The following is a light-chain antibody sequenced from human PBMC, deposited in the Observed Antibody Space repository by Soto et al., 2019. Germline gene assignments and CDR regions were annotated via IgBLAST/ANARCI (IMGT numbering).Light chain of an antibody. CDR2: EGT. V-gene: IGLV2-23*03. CDR3: CSYAGSHTFF. Sequence: QSALTQPASVSGPPGQSITISCTGTSSDVGSYNLVSWYQHQPGRAPKLIIFEGTKRPSGVSNRFSGSKSGNTASLTVSRLQPADEADYYCCSYAGSHTFFFGGGTKLTVL. CDR1: SSDVGSYNL. J-gene: IGLJ2*01.